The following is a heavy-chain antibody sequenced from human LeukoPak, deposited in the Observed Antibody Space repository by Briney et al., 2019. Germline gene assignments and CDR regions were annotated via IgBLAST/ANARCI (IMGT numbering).Heavy chain of an antibody. CDR3: ARVGRGRNFDY. D-gene: IGHD6-6*01. CDR1: GFTFSSYS. V-gene: IGHV3-48*01. Sequence: GGSLRLSCAASGFTFSSYSMNWVRQAPGKGLEWVSYISSSSSTIYYADSVKGRFTISRDNAKNSLYLQMNSLRAEDTAVYYCARVGRGRNFDYWGQGTLVTVSS. J-gene: IGHJ4*02. CDR2: ISSSSSTI.